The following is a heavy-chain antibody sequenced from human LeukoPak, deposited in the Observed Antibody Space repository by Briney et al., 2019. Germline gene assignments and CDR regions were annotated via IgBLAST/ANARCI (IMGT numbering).Heavy chain of an antibody. CDR1: GGSISSYY. Sequence: SETLSLTCSVSGGSISSYYWSWIRQPAGKGLEWIGRIYTSGSTNYNPSLKSRVTMSVDTSKNQFSLKLSSVTAADTAVYYCARSHAGYCTNGVCRYYFDYWGQGTLVTVSS. CDR2: IYTSGST. V-gene: IGHV4-4*07. D-gene: IGHD2-8*01. CDR3: ARSHAGYCTNGVCRYYFDY. J-gene: IGHJ4*02.